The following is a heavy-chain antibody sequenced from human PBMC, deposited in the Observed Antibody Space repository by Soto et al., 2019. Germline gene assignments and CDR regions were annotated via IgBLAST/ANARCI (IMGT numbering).Heavy chain of an antibody. J-gene: IGHJ4*02. CDR3: ATTPRRLSD. D-gene: IGHD1-1*01. CDR1: GLTFSDYY. V-gene: IGHV3-11*05. CDR2: ISGSSSDI. Sequence: QVQLVQSGGGLVKPGESLRLSCATSGLTFSDYYMSWIRQAPGKGLESLSYISGSSSDIKYADSVKGRFTISRDNAKKSVYLQMNSVRAEDPAVYYCATTPRRLSDWGQGTPVIVSP.